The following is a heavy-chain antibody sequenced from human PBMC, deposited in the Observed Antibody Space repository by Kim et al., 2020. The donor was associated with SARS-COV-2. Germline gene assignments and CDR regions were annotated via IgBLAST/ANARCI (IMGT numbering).Heavy chain of an antibody. J-gene: IGHJ6*01. D-gene: IGHD5-18*01. CDR3: ASAQGVRRGYSYDLYY. CDR2: IYYSGST. CDR1: GVSISSYY. V-gene: IGHV4-59*01. Sequence: SETLSLTCTVSGVSISSYYWSWIRQPPGKGLEWIWYIYYSGSTYYNPSLKSRVTISVDTSKNQFSLKLSSVTAADTAVNSCASAQGVRRGYSYDLYY.